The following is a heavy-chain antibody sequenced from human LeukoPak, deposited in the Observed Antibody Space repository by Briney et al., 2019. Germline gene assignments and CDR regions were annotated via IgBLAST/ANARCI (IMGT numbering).Heavy chain of an antibody. V-gene: IGHV1-18*01. D-gene: IGHD3-16*02. CDR1: GYTFTSYG. CDR3: ARDGRYDYVWGSYRYDY. J-gene: IGHJ4*02. Sequence: ASVKVSCKASGYTFTSYGISSVRQGPGQGLERMGWISAYNGNTNYVQKLQGRFTMTTDTSTSTAYMELRRLRSDDTAVYYCARDGRYDYVWGSYRYDYWGKGTLVTVSS. CDR2: ISAYNGNT.